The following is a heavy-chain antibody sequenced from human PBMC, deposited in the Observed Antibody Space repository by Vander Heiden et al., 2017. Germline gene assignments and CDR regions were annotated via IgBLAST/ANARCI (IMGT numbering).Heavy chain of an antibody. CDR3: ARAGFLEWLLLPRGYYYGMDV. Sequence: EVQLVESGGGLVQPGVSLRLSCAASGFTFSSYSMNWVRQAPGKGLEWVSYISSSSRTIYYADSVKGRFTISRDNAKNSLYLQMNSLRDEDTAVYYCARAGFLEWLLLPRGYYYGMDVWGQGTTVTVSS. J-gene: IGHJ6*02. CDR2: ISSSSRTI. V-gene: IGHV3-48*02. D-gene: IGHD3-3*01. CDR1: GFTFSSYS.